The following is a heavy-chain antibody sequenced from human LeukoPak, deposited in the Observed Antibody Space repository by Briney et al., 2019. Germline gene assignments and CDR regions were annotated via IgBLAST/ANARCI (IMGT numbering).Heavy chain of an antibody. CDR3: ARASLDSSGLVDP. CDR2: IYHSGST. J-gene: IGHJ5*02. D-gene: IGHD3-22*01. CDR1: GGSISSGGYY. Sequence: ASETLSLTCTVSGGSISSGGYYWSWIRQPPGKGLEWIGYIYHSGSTYYNPSLKSRVTISVDRSKNQFSLKLSSVTAADTAVYYCARASLDSSGLVDPWGQGTLVTVSS. V-gene: IGHV4-30-2*01.